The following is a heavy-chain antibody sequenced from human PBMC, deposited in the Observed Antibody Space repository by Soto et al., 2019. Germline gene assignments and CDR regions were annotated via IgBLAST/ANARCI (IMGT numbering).Heavy chain of an antibody. Sequence: RASVKVSCKASGYTFTSYDINWVRQATGQGLEWMGWMNPNSGNTGYAQKFQGRVTMTRNTSISTAYMELSSLRSEDTAVYYCARLPLRAAAGRSWFDPWGQGTLVTVSS. D-gene: IGHD6-13*01. CDR3: ARLPLRAAAGRSWFDP. CDR1: GYTFTSYD. J-gene: IGHJ5*02. CDR2: MNPNSGNT. V-gene: IGHV1-8*01.